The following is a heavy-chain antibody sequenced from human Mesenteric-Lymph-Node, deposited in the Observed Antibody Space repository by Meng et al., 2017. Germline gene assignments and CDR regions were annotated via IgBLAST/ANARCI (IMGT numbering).Heavy chain of an antibody. CDR3: ARGGERITMIVVVITTWYFDL. V-gene: IGHV3-30*01. D-gene: IGHD3-22*01. CDR1: GFTFSSYA. Sequence: GESLKISCAASGFTFSSYAMHWVRQAPGKGLEWVAVISYDGSNKYYADSVKGRFTISRDNSKNTLYLQMNSLRAEDTAVYYCARGGERITMIVVVITTWYFDLWGRGTLVTVSS. J-gene: IGHJ2*01. CDR2: ISYDGSNK.